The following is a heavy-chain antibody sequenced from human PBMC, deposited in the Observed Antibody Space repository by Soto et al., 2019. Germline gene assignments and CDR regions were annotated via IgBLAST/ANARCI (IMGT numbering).Heavy chain of an antibody. CDR1: SGSITRGDYY. CDR3: ARGRGGGLNSYYFDN. CDR2: IYYSGST. J-gene: IGHJ4*02. Sequence: PSETLSLTCTVSSGSITRGDYYWSWIRQPPGKGLEYIGYIYYSGSTYYNPSLKSRVIISVDTSRSQFSLELSSVTAADTAVFYCARGRGGGLNSYYFDNWGQGTLVTVSS. D-gene: IGHD3-16*01. V-gene: IGHV4-30-4*01.